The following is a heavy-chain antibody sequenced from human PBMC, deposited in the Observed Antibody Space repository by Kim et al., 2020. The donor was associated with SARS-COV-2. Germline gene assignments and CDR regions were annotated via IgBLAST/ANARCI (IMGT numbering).Heavy chain of an antibody. D-gene: IGHD4-17*01. CDR1: GYTFTSYY. V-gene: IGHV1-46*01. J-gene: IGHJ4*02. Sequence: ASVKVSCKASGYTFTSYYMHWVRQAPGQGLEWMGIINPSGGSTNYAHKFQGRVTMTRDTSTSPVYMELSSLRSEDTAVYYCARVLDYGDYNSPFDYWGQGSLVTVSS. CDR2: INPSGGST. CDR3: ARVLDYGDYNSPFDY.